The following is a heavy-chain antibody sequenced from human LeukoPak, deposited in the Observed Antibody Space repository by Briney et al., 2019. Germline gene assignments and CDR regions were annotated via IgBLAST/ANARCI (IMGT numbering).Heavy chain of an antibody. CDR3: TTAEWELLRLWY. V-gene: IGHV3-15*01. CDR2: IKSKTDGGTT. Sequence: KPGGSLRLSCAASGFTFSNAWMSLVRQAPGKGLEWVGRIKSKTDGGTTDYAAPVKGRFTISRDDSKNTLYLQMNSLKTEDTAVYYCTTAEWELLRLWYWGQGTLVTVSS. D-gene: IGHD1-26*01. J-gene: IGHJ4*02. CDR1: GFTFSNAW.